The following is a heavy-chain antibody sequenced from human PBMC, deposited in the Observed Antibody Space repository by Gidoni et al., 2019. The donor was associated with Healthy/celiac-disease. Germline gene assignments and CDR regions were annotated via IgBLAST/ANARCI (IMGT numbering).Heavy chain of an antibody. V-gene: IGHV1-69*01. D-gene: IGHD1-26*01. Sequence: QVQLVQSGAEVKKPGASVKVSCKASGGTFSSYAISWVRQAPGQGLEWRGGIIPILGTANDAQNFQGRATIAADESTSTAYMEMSSLRSENTAVYYWGRWAGGELPYFDYWGQGTLVTVSS. CDR2: IIPILGTA. CDR3: GRWAGGELPYFDY. J-gene: IGHJ4*02. CDR1: GGTFSSYA.